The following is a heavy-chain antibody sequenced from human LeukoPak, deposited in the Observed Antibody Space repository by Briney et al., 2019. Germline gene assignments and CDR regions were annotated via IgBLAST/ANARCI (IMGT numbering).Heavy chain of an antibody. D-gene: IGHD3-22*01. CDR1: GYTFTSYD. Sequence: ASVKVSCKASGYTFTSYDINWVRQATGQGLEWMGWMNPNSGNTGYAQKFQGRVTVTRNTSISTAYMELSSLRSEDTAVYYCARGTSITTDFDYWGQGTLVTVSS. CDR3: ARGTSITTDFDY. J-gene: IGHJ4*02. V-gene: IGHV1-8*03. CDR2: MNPNSGNT.